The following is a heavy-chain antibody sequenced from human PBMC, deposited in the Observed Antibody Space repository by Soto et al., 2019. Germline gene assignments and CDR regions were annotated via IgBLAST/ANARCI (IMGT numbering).Heavy chain of an antibody. CDR3: ARDPREGTGPLDY. D-gene: IGHD3-10*01. Sequence: SETLSLTCTVSGGSISSYYWSWIRQPPGKGLEWIGYIYYSGSTNYNPSLKSRVTISVDTSKNQFSLKLSSVTAADTAVYYCARDPREGTGPLDYWGQGTLVTVSS. V-gene: IGHV4-59*01. CDR1: GGSISSYY. CDR2: IYYSGST. J-gene: IGHJ4*02.